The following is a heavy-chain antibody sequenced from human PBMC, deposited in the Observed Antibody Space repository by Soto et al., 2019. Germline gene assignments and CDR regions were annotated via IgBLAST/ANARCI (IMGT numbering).Heavy chain of an antibody. CDR2: INAGNGDT. Sequence: ASVKVSCKASGYTLTSYAVHWVRQAPGQRLEWMGWINAGNGDTKFSQKFQGRVIITRDTSASTVYMELSSLRPEDTAVYYCSRDVESSIANWGQGTLVTVSS. V-gene: IGHV1-3*01. CDR1: GYTLTSYA. J-gene: IGHJ4*02. CDR3: SRDVESSIAN. D-gene: IGHD6-13*01.